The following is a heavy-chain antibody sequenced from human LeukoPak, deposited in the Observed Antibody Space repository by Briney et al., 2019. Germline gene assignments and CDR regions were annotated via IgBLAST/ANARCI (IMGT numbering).Heavy chain of an antibody. CDR1: GFTFSSYA. D-gene: IGHD2-15*01. Sequence: GGSLRLSCAASGFTFSSYAMSWVRQAPGKGLEWVSAISGSGGSTYYADSVKGRFTISRDNSKNTLYLQMNSLRAEDTAIYYCARDCSGGSCYGGHHYGMDVWGQGTTVTVSS. CDR3: ARDCSGGSCYGGHHYGMDV. CDR2: ISGSGGST. V-gene: IGHV3-23*01. J-gene: IGHJ6*02.